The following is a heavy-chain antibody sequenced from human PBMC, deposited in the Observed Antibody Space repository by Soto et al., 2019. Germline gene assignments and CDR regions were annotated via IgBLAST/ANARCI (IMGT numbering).Heavy chain of an antibody. J-gene: IGHJ4*02. Sequence: PSETLSLTCTVSGGSISSYYWSWIRQPPGKGLEWIGYIYYSGSTNYNPSLKSRVTISVDTSKNQFSLKLSSVTAADTAVYYCARDGFFGRSGYFDYWGQGTLVTVSS. V-gene: IGHV4-59*12. CDR2: IYYSGST. CDR1: GGSISSYY. CDR3: ARDGFFGRSGYFDY. D-gene: IGHD3-3*01.